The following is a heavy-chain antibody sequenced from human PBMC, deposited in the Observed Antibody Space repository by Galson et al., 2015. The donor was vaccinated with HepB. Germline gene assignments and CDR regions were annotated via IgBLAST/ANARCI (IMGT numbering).Heavy chain of an antibody. CDR3: AKFRGMDIGEYHFDH. Sequence: SLRLSCAASEFTFSSFAMRCGRQAPGKGLEWVSTLPNDGVTTNIADSVRGRFTISRDNSKNTLFRQMNSLGVEDTALYYCAKFRGMDIGEYHFDHWGQGTLVTVSS. J-gene: IGHJ4*02. D-gene: IGHD2-2*03. CDR2: LPNDGVTT. V-gene: IGHV3-23*01. CDR1: EFTFSSFA.